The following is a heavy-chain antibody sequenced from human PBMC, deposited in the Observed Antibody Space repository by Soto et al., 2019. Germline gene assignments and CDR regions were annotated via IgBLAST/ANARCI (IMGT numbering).Heavy chain of an antibody. CDR2: VYHSGST. J-gene: IGHJ4*02. D-gene: IGHD3-10*01. CDR3: ARGITMVRGVICPHFGY. CDR1: GGSISSGGYS. V-gene: IGHV4-30-2*01. Sequence: QLQLQESGSGLVKPSQTLSLTCAVSGGSISSGGYSWSWIRQPPGKGLVWIGYVYHSGSTYYNPDVKSRLTISVHMSKNQFPLKMSHVTAADQAVYYYARGITMVRGVICPHFGYWGQGTLVAVAS.